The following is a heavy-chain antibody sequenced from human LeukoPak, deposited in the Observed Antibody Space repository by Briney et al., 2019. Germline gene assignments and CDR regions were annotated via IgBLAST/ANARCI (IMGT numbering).Heavy chain of an antibody. V-gene: IGHV3-66*02. CDR1: GFTFSDYY. CDR3: ARGTGDFDY. D-gene: IGHD7-27*01. CDR2: IYSGGST. J-gene: IGHJ4*02. Sequence: GGSLRLSCAASGFTFSDYYMSWIRQAPGKGLEWVSVIYSGGSTYYADSVKGRFTISRDNSKNTLYLQMNSLRAEDTAVYYCARGTGDFDYWGQGTLVTVSS.